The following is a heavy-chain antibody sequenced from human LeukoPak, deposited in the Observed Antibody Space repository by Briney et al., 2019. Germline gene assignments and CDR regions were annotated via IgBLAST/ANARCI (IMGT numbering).Heavy chain of an antibody. V-gene: IGHV3-66*01. CDR2: IYSGGST. CDR1: GFTFSSYA. CDR3: ASAARRGPYFDY. J-gene: IGHJ4*02. Sequence: GGSLRLSCAASGFTFSSYAMIWVRQAPGKGPEWVSVIYSGGSTYYADSVKGRFTISRDNSKNTLYLQMNSLRAEDTAVYYCASAARRGPYFDYWGQGTLVTVSS. D-gene: IGHD6-6*01.